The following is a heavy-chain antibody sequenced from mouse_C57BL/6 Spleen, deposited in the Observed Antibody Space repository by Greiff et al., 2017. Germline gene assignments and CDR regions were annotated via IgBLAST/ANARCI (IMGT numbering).Heavy chain of an antibody. Sequence: VQLQQSGAELVKPGASVKLSCKASGYAFRSYWMNWVKQRPGKGLEWIGQIYPGDGDTNYNGKFKGKAKLTADKSSSTAYMQLSSLTSEDSAVYFCAREDGSRGYAMDYWGQGTSVTVSS. CDR2: IYPGDGDT. D-gene: IGHD1-1*01. CDR1: GYAFRSYW. CDR3: AREDGSRGYAMDY. J-gene: IGHJ4*01. V-gene: IGHV1-80*01.